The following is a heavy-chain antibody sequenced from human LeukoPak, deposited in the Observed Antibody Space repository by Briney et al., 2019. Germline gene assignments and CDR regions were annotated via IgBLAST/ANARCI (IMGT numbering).Heavy chain of an antibody. CDR2: ITGSGGST. CDR3: AKGIESSGSYYTSFDY. Sequence: GGSLRLSCAASGFTFSSYAMGWVRQAPGKGLEWVSTITGSGGSTYYADSVKGRCTISRDNSKNTLFLQMNSLRAEDTAVYYCAKGIESSGSYYTSFDYWGQGTLVTVSS. D-gene: IGHD1-26*01. J-gene: IGHJ4*02. CDR1: GFTFSSYA. V-gene: IGHV3-23*01.